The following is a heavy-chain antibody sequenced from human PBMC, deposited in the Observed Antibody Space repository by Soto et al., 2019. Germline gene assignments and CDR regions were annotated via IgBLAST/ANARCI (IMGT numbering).Heavy chain of an antibody. Sequence: SGPTLVDPIQTLTLTCTFSELSISTSGVGGGWIRQPPGKALEWLALICWDDDKRYSTSLKSRLTITKDTSKNQVVLTMTNMDPVDTATYYCAHKSTQATFDYWGQGTLVTVSS. J-gene: IGHJ4*02. V-gene: IGHV2-5*02. CDR3: AHKSTQATFDY. CDR1: ELSISTSGVG. CDR2: ICWDDDK.